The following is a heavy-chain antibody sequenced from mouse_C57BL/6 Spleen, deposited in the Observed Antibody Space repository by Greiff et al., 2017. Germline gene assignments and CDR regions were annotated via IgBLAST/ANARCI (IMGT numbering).Heavy chain of an antibody. CDR3: ARAYYDYSGYFDV. V-gene: IGHV1-64*01. CDR1: GYTFTSYW. J-gene: IGHJ1*03. Sequence: QVQLQQPGAELVKPGASVKLSCKASGYTFTSYWMHWVKQRPGQGLEWIGMIHPNSGSTNYNEKFKSKATLTVDKSSSTAYMQLSSLTSEDSAVYDCARAYYDYSGYFDVWGTGTTVTVSS. D-gene: IGHD2-4*01. CDR2: IHPNSGST.